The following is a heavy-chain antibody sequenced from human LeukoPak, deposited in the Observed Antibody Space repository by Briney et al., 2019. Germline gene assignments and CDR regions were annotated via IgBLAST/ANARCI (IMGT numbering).Heavy chain of an antibody. CDR2: ISGSGGST. CDR1: GVTLSSYA. CDR3: AFGYSYGYAYFDY. D-gene: IGHD5-18*01. V-gene: IGHV3-23*01. J-gene: IGHJ4*02. Sequence: PGGSLRLSCAASGVTLSSYAMSWARQAPGKGLEWVSAISGSGGSTYYADSVKSRFTISRDNAKNTLYLQMNSLRAEDTAVYYCAFGYSYGYAYFDYWGQGTLVTVSS.